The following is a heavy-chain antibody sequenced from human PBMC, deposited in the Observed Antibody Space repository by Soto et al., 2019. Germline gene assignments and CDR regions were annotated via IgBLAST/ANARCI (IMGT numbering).Heavy chain of an antibody. CDR1: GGSISSGGYY. J-gene: IGHJ6*02. CDR3: VRQGFGPLHGLVDV. D-gene: IGHD3-10*01. CDR2: IYYSGST. V-gene: IGHV4-31*03. Sequence: SETLSLTCTVSGGSISSGGYYWSWIRQHPGKGLEWIGYIYYSGSTYYNPSLKSRVTISVDTSKNQFSLKLSSVTAADTVVYYCVRQGFGPLHGLVDVWGQGTTVTVSS.